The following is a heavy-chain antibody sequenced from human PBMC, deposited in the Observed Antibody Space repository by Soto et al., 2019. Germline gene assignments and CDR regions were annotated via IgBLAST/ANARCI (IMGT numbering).Heavy chain of an antibody. CDR2: LSRGDER. D-gene: IGHD3-16*01. V-gene: IGHV4-4*02. CDR3: ATQTIAYTWGV. CDR1: GAPITTTKW. J-gene: IGHJ6*02. Sequence: QVQLQESGPGLVKPSETLSLTCTVSGAPITTTKWWAWVRLPPGKGLEWIGELSRGDERSSNPSLEGRFTMSLDKSNNHFSLKLTSVTAADTAIYSCATQTIAYTWGVWGRGTSVTVS.